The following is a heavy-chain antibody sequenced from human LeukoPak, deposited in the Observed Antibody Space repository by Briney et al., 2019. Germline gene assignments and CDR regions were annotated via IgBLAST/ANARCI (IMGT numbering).Heavy chain of an antibody. CDR2: INAGNGKT. V-gene: IGHV1-3*01. CDR3: ARARWTSTVTTYYLDY. Sequence: GASVKVSCKASGYSFSDYAVQWVRQAPGQRLEWMGWINAGNGKTKYSQKFQHRVTITRDTSATTAYLDLSSLRSEDTAVYYCARARWTSTVTTYYLDYWGQGTLVTVSS. CDR1: GYSFSDYA. D-gene: IGHD4-17*01. J-gene: IGHJ4*02.